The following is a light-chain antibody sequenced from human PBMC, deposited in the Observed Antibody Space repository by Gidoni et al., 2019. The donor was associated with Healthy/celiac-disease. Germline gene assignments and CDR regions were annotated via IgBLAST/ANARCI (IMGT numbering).Light chain of an antibody. Sequence: DIQMTQSPSSLSASVGDRVTITCRASQSISSYLNGYQQKPGKAPKLLIYAASSFQSGVPSRFSGSGSGTAFTLTISSLQPEDFATYYCQQSYSTLYTFGQXTKLEIK. V-gene: IGKV1-39*01. CDR3: QQSYSTLYT. CDR1: QSISSY. CDR2: AAS. J-gene: IGKJ2*01.